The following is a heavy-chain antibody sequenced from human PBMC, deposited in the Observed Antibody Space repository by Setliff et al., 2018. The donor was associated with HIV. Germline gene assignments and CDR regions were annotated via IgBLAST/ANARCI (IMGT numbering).Heavy chain of an antibody. CDR1: GGSISNYF. Sequence: SETLSLTCTVSGGSISNYFWSWIRQPPGKGLEWIGYISYTGTTKYNPSLKSRVTISVDTSKNQFSVRLSSVSAADTAVYFCARHVARFDYDTGGYYVSHFDYWGQGTQVTVSS. D-gene: IGHD3-22*01. CDR2: ISYTGTT. V-gene: IGHV4-59*01. CDR3: ARHVARFDYDTGGYYVSHFDY. J-gene: IGHJ4*02.